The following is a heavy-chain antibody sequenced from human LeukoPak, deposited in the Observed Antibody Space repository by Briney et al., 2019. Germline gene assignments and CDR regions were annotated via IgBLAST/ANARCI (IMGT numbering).Heavy chain of an antibody. CDR3: ARGDTTYYDFWSGYYNYYYYYMDV. D-gene: IGHD3-3*01. J-gene: IGHJ6*03. CDR2: IKQDGSEK. V-gene: IGHV3-7*04. Sequence: GGSLRLSCTTSGFNFRAYWMGWVRQAPGKGLEWVANIKQDGSEKYYVDSVKGRFTISRDNAKNSLYLQMNSLRAEDTAVYYCARGDTTYYDFWSGYYNYYYYYMDVWGKGTTVTVSS. CDR1: GFNFRAYW.